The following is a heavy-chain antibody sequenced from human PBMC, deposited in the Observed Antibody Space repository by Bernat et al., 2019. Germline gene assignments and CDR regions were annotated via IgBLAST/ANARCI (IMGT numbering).Heavy chain of an antibody. V-gene: IGHV1-46*01. CDR3: ARDRFPYYGSGREAFDI. CDR1: GYTFTSYY. CDR2: INPSGGST. J-gene: IGHJ3*02. Sequence: QVQLVQSGAEVKKPGASVKVSCKASGYTFTSYYMHWVRQAPGQGLEWMGIINPSGGSTSYAQKFQGRVTMTRDTSTSTVYMELSSLRSEDTAVYYCARDRFPYYGSGREAFDIWGQGTMVTVSS. D-gene: IGHD3-10*01.